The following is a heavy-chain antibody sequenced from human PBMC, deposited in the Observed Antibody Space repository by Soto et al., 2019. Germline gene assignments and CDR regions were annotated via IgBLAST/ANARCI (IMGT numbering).Heavy chain of an antibody. Sequence: QVQLVQSGAEVKKPGSSVKVSCKASGGTFSSYAISWVRQAPGQGLECMGGIIPIFGTANYAQKFQGRVTITADESTSTAYMELSSLRSEDTAVYYCARDRVLGYCSSTSCRPFDYWGEGTLVTVSS. CDR1: GGTFSSYA. V-gene: IGHV1-69*01. CDR3: ARDRVLGYCSSTSCRPFDY. D-gene: IGHD2-2*01. J-gene: IGHJ4*02. CDR2: IIPIFGTA.